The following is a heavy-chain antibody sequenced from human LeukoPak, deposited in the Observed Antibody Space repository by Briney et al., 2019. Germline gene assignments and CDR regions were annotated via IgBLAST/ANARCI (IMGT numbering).Heavy chain of an antibody. V-gene: IGHV3-33*06. CDR1: GFSFSNYG. CDR2: IWYDGSNK. D-gene: IGHD1-26*01. Sequence: GGSLRLSCAVSGFSFSNYGMHWVRQAQGKGLEWVSLIWYDGSNKYYADSVKGRFTISRDNSKNTLYLQMNTLRAEDTAVYYCAKARGAATYYYYYMDVWGKGTTVTVYS. CDR3: AKARGAATYYYYYMDV. J-gene: IGHJ6*03.